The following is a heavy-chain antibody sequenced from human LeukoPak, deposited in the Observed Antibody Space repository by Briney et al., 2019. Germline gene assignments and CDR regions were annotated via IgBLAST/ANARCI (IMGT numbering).Heavy chain of an antibody. CDR3: ASLTYYYDSSGYYPPGYFDY. J-gene: IGHJ4*02. V-gene: IGHV1-69*06. Sequence: SVKVSCKASGGTFSSYAISWVRQAPGQGLEWMGGIIPIFGTANYAQKFQGRVTITADKSTSTAYMELSSLRAEDTAVYYCASLTYYYDSSGYYPPGYFDYWGQGTLVTVSS. CDR1: GGTFSSYA. CDR2: IIPIFGTA. D-gene: IGHD3-22*01.